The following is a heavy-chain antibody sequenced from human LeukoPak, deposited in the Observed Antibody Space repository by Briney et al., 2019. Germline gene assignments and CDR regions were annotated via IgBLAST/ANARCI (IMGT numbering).Heavy chain of an antibody. Sequence: PGRSLRLSCAASGFTFSYYGLHWVRQGPGKGLEWVAVISYDGSNKYYADSVKGRFTISRDNSKNTLYLQMNSLRAEDTAVYYCARAYDRVDYWGQGTLVTVSS. D-gene: IGHD3-22*01. CDR3: ARAYDRVDY. CDR2: ISYDGSNK. CDR1: GFTFSYYG. J-gene: IGHJ4*02. V-gene: IGHV3-30*03.